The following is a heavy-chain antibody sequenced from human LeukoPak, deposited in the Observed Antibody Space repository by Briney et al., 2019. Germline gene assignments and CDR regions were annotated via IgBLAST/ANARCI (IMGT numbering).Heavy chain of an antibody. J-gene: IGHJ5*02. CDR1: GGSISSYY. CDR3: AREALYYYGSGSYYNEGWFDP. D-gene: IGHD3-10*01. Sequence: SETLSLTCTVSGGSISSYYWSWIRQPAGKGLEWIGRIYTSGSTNYNPSLKSRVIMSVDTSKNQFSLKLSSVTAADTAVYYCAREALYYYGSGSYYNEGWFDPWGQGTLVTVSS. CDR2: IYTSGST. V-gene: IGHV4-4*07.